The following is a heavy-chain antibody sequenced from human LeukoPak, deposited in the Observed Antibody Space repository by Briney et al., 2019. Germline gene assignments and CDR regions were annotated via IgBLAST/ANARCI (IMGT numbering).Heavy chain of an antibody. J-gene: IGHJ5*02. CDR1: GFTFSSHA. CDR2: ISGSGGST. CDR3: AKEPDYGDYVGNWFDP. V-gene: IGHV3-23*01. Sequence: QAGGSLRLSCAASGFTFSSHAMSGVRPAPGKGLEWVSAISGSGGSTYYADSVKGRFTISRDNSKNTLYLQMNSLRAEDTAVYYCAKEPDYGDYVGNWFDPWGQGTLVTVSS. D-gene: IGHD4-17*01.